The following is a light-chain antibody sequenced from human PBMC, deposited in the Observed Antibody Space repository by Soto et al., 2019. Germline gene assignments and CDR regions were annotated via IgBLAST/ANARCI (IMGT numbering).Light chain of an antibody. CDR1: QSISSW. CDR2: KTS. V-gene: IGKV1-5*03. J-gene: IGKJ4*01. Sequence: DIPMTQSPSTLSASVGDRVTITCRASQSISSWLALYQQKPGKAPKLLIYKTSNLESGVPSRFSGSGSGTEFSLTISSLQPDDFATYYCQQYKSFSLTFGGGTRVEVK. CDR3: QQYKSFSLT.